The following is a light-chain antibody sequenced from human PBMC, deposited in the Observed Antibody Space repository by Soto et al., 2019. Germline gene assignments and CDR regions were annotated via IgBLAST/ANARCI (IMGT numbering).Light chain of an antibody. CDR2: DAS. Sequence: EIVLTQSPATLSLSPGEIATLSCRASQSVSSYLAWYQQKPGQAPRLLIYDASNRATGIPARFSGSGSGTDFTLTISSLEPEDFAVYYCQQRSSWPSFGGGTKVEIK. V-gene: IGKV3-11*01. CDR3: QQRSSWPS. J-gene: IGKJ4*01. CDR1: QSVSSY.